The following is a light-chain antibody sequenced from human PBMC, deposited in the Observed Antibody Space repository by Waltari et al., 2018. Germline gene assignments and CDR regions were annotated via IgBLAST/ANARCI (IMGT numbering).Light chain of an antibody. CDR3: QQYGSSPHT. J-gene: IGKJ1*01. Sequence: EIVLTQSPGTLSLSPGERATLSCRASPSVSNHFLAWYQQKPGQAPRLVIYGASSRAKGIPDRVSGSGSGTDFTLTISRLEPEDFAVYYCQQYGSSPHTFGQGTKVEIK. V-gene: IGKV3-20*01. CDR1: PSVSNHF. CDR2: GAS.